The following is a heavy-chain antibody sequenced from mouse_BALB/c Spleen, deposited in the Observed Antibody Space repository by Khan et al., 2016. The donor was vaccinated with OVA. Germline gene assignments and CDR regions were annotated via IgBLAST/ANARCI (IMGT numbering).Heavy chain of an antibody. CDR1: GYTFTEYT. CDR3: ARVAGRY. CDR2: INPKNGGT. D-gene: IGHD3-3*01. J-gene: IGHJ4*01. Sequence: EVQLQQSGPELVKPGASVKISCKTSGYTFTEYTVHWVKQSLGQSLDWIGVINPKNGGTAYNQKFKGKATLTVDKSSSTAYMEFRSLTSEDSAIYSCARVAGRYWGQGTSVTVTS. V-gene: IGHV1-18*01.